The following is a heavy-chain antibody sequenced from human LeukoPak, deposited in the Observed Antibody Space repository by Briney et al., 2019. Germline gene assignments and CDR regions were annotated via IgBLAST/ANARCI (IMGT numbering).Heavy chain of an antibody. Sequence: GGSLRLSCAASGFTFSDYYMSWIRQASGKGLEWVSYISSSGSTIYYADSVKGRFTISRDNAKNSLYLQMNSLRAEDTAVYYCARVRSSSWSGSYYFDYWGQGTLVTVSS. CDR2: ISSSGSTI. CDR3: ARVRSSSWSGSYYFDY. J-gene: IGHJ4*02. V-gene: IGHV3-11*04. CDR1: GFTFSDYY. D-gene: IGHD6-13*01.